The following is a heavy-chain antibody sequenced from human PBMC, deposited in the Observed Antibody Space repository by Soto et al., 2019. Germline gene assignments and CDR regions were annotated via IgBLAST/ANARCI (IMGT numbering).Heavy chain of an antibody. CDR2: IIPLFGTA. D-gene: IGHD1-1*01. CDR1: GDPFSTYA. J-gene: IGHJ5*02. V-gene: IGHV1-69*01. CDR3: ARAEGAGTTCWFDP. Sequence: QVQLVQSGAEVKKPGSSVKVSCKASGDPFSTYAISWVRQAPGQGLEWMGGIIPLFGTAHYAQKFQGRLTITADESTSSGYMELSSLRFADTAIYYCARAEGAGTTCWFDPWGQGTSVTVSS.